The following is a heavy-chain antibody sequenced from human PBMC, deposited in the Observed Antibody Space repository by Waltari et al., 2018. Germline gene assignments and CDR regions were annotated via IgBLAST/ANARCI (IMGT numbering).Heavy chain of an antibody. CDR1: GGTFTSDS. J-gene: IGHJ6*02. V-gene: IGHV1-69*02. D-gene: IGHD3-22*01. Sequence: QVQLVQSGAEAKKPGSSVRVSCRASGGTFTSDSVNWVRKAPGQGLEWMGRIMPEISETKYAVKFQGRITITADQSTGTVYMEVRSLRSDDTAVYYCAGGDGGYYYHKMDVWGQGTTVTVSS. CDR2: IMPEISET. CDR3: AGGDGGYYYHKMDV.